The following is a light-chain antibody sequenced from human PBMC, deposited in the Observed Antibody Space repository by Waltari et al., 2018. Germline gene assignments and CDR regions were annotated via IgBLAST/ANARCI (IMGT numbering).Light chain of an antibody. CDR3: QQRSNWPIT. CDR1: QSVSIY. V-gene: IGKV3-11*01. CDR2: DAS. J-gene: IGKJ5*01. Sequence: EIVLTQSPATLSLSPGERATLSCRASQSVSIYLAWYHQKPGQAPRLLIYDASNRATGIPARFSGSGSGTDFTLTISSLEPEDFAVYYCQQRSNWPITFGQGTRLEIK.